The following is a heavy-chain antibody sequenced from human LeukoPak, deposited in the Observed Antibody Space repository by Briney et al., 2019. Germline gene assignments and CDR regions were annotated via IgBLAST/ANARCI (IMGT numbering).Heavy chain of an antibody. CDR1: GDSVSSNSAA. Sequence: SQTLSLTCAISGDSVSSNSAAWNWIRQSPSRGLEWLGRTYYRSKWYYDYAVAVKSRISINPDTSKNQFSLQLSSVAPEDTAVYYCARDPVGGSTIFDYWGQGTLVTVSS. CDR3: ARDPVGGSTIFDY. J-gene: IGHJ4*02. D-gene: IGHD1-26*01. V-gene: IGHV6-1*01. CDR2: TYYRSKWYY.